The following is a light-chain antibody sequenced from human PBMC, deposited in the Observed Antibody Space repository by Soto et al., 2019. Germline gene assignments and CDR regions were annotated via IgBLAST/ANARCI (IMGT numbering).Light chain of an antibody. CDR2: AAS. CDR1: QGIRND. J-gene: IGKJ1*01. Sequence: AIQMTQSPSSLSASVGDRVTITCRASQGIRNDLGCYLQKPRKPPKILIYAASTLQSGLPSRFSGSGSGTVFTLAISSLQPEDFPTYSCLQDYNYPRNFGPGTKVEIK. CDR3: LQDYNYPRN. V-gene: IGKV1-6*01.